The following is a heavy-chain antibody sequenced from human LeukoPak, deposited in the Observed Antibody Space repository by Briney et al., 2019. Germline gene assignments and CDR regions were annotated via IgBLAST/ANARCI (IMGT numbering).Heavy chain of an antibody. CDR1: GYSFSNYW. D-gene: IGHD6-19*01. CDR3: ARSWLADY. V-gene: IGHV5-51*01. CDR2: IYPGDSDT. J-gene: IGHJ4*02. Sequence: GESPKISCKGSGYSFSNYWIGWVRQMPGKGLEWMGIIYPGDSDTRYSPSFQGQVSISADKSISTAYLHWSSLKASDTAIYYCARSWLADYWGQGTLVTVSS.